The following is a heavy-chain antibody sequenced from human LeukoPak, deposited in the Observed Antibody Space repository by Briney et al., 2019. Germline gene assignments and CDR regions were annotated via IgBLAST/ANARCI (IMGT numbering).Heavy chain of an antibody. CDR1: GGSISSSNW. D-gene: IGHD6-13*01. CDR2: IYHSGST. J-gene: IGHJ4*02. Sequence: PSETLSLTCAVSGGSISSSNWWSWVRQPPGKGLEWIGEIYHSGSTNYNPSLKSRVTISVDKSKNQFSLKLSSVTAADTAVYYCARAPRHSIAVAGSSIDYWGQGTLVTVSS. V-gene: IGHV4-4*02. CDR3: ARAPRHSIAVAGSSIDY.